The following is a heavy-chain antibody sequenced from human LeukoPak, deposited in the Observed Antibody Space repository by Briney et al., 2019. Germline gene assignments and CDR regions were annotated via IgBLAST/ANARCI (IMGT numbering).Heavy chain of an antibody. Sequence: QTLSLTCAISGDSVSSSIAAWNWIRQSPSRGLEWLGRTYYRSKWYNDYAVSVKSRMTINPDTSKNQFSLQLKPVTPEDTAVYYCARAGYKEIGAFDIWGQGTMVTVSS. CDR1: GDSVSSSIAA. V-gene: IGHV6-1*01. CDR3: ARAGYKEIGAFDI. D-gene: IGHD5-24*01. J-gene: IGHJ3*02. CDR2: TYYRSKWYN.